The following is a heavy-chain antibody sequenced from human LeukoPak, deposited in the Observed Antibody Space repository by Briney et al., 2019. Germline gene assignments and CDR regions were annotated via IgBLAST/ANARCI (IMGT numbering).Heavy chain of an antibody. CDR2: FDPADGET. V-gene: IGHV1-24*01. CDR3: ATYTTRWLESDNAFDI. CDR1: GYTLTGLS. D-gene: IGHD5-24*01. J-gene: IGHJ3*02. Sequence: GASVKVSCKVSGYTLTGLSMHWVRQAPGTGLEWMGGFDPADGETIYAQRFQGRVTMTEDTSTDTAYMELTRLRSEDTAVYYCATYTTRWLESDNAFDIWGQGTMVTVSS.